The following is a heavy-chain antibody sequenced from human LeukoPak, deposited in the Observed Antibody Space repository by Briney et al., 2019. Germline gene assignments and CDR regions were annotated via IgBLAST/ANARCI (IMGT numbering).Heavy chain of an antibody. CDR3: ARRAINSVMFDY. D-gene: IGHD3-16*01. CDR1: GGSISTYY. Sequence: SETLSLTCTVSGGSISTYYWSWIRQPPGKGLEWIGYIHYSGSTNYNPSLRSRVTISVDTSKNQFSLKLSSATAADTAVYFCARRAINSVMFDYWGQGTLVTVSS. CDR2: IHYSGST. J-gene: IGHJ4*02. V-gene: IGHV4-59*08.